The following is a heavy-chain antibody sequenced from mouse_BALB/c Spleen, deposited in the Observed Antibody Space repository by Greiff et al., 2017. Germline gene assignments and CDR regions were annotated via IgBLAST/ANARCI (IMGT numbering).Heavy chain of an antibody. CDR3: ARGDGNYWYFDV. D-gene: IGHD2-1*01. Sequence: VKLVESGAELMKPGASVKISCKATGYTFSSYWIEWVKQRPGHGLEWIGEILPGSGSTNYNEKFKGKATFTADTSSNTAYMQLSSLTSEDSAVYYCARGDGNYWYFDVWGAGTTVTVSS. J-gene: IGHJ1*01. CDR2: ILPGSGST. V-gene: IGHV1-9*01. CDR1: GYTFSSYW.